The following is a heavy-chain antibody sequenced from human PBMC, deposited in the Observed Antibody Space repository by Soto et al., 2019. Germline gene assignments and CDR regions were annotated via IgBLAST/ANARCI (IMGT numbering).Heavy chain of an antibody. D-gene: IGHD6-13*01. CDR3: ASCEGTAGSGLRILWAPRQDYYYYGMDV. V-gene: IGHV1-69*13. Sequence: SVKVSCKASGGTFSSYAISWVRQAPGQGLEWMGGIIPIFGTANYAQKFQGRVTITADESTSTAYMELSSLRSEDTAVYYCASCEGTAGSGLRILWAPRQDYYYYGMDVWGQGTTVTVSS. J-gene: IGHJ6*02. CDR2: IIPIFGTA. CDR1: GGTFSSYA.